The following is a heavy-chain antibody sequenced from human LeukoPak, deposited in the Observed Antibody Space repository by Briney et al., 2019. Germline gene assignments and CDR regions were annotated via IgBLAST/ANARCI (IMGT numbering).Heavy chain of an antibody. D-gene: IGHD2-15*01. J-gene: IGHJ4*02. CDR3: AKDMVVDIVVVVAVYFDY. Sequence: GGSLRLSCAASGFTFSSYAMSWVRQAPGKGLEWVSAISGSGGSTYYADSVKGRFTISRDNSKNTLYLQMNSLRAEDTAVYYCAKDMVVDIVVVVAVYFDYWGQGTLVTVSS. CDR2: ISGSGGST. V-gene: IGHV3-23*01. CDR1: GFTFSSYA.